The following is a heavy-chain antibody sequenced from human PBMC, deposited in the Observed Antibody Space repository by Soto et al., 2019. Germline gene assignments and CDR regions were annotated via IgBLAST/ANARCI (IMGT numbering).Heavy chain of an antibody. V-gene: IGHV1-2*04. CDR1: GYTFTGYY. CDR2: INPNSGGT. Sequence: ASVKVSCKASGYTFTGYYMHWVRQAPGQGLEWMGWINPNSGGTNYAQKFQGWVTMTRDTSISTAYMELGRLRSDDTAVYYCARDKGGIVVVPAAMDVYGMDVWGQGTTVTVSS. CDR3: ARDKGGIVVVPAAMDVYGMDV. D-gene: IGHD2-2*01. J-gene: IGHJ6*02.